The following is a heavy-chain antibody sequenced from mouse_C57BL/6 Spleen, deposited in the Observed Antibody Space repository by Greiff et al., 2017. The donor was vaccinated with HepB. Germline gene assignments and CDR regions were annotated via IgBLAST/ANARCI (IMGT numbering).Heavy chain of an antibody. V-gene: IGHV1-20*01. CDR1: GYSFTGYF. J-gene: IGHJ1*03. CDR3: SRYYYGSSYWYFDV. Sequence: EVQLQQSGPELVKPGDSVKISCKASGYSFTGYFMNWVMQSHGKSLEWIGRINPYNGDTFYNQKFKGKATSTVDKSSSTAHMELRSLTSEDSAVYYCSRYYYGSSYWYFDVWGTGTTVTVSS. CDR2: INPYNGDT. D-gene: IGHD1-1*01.